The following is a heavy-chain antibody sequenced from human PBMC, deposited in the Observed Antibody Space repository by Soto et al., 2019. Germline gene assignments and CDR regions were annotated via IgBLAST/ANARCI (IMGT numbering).Heavy chain of an antibody. CDR1: GFTFSGSA. D-gene: IGHD2-15*01. CDR3: TRPGSYYYYYYMDV. CDR2: IRSKANSYAT. Sequence: GGSLRLSCAASGFTFSGSAMHWVRQASGKGLEWVGRIRSKANSYATAYAALVKGRFTISRDDSKNTAYLQMNSLKTEDTAVYYCTRPGSYYYYYYMDVWGKGTTVTVSS. V-gene: IGHV3-73*01. J-gene: IGHJ6*03.